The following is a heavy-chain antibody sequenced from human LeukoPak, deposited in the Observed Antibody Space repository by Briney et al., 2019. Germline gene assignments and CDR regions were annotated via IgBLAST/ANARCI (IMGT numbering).Heavy chain of an antibody. Sequence: ASVKVSSRASGYTFTSYGISWVRQAPGQGLEWMGWINPDNGNTNYAQKLQGRVTMTTDTSTSTAYMELRSLRSDDTAVYYCATYYCSSTSCYPYYFDYWGQGTLVTVSS. D-gene: IGHD2-2*01. CDR1: GYTFTSYG. CDR2: INPDNGNT. V-gene: IGHV1-18*01. J-gene: IGHJ4*02. CDR3: ATYYCSSTSCYPYYFDY.